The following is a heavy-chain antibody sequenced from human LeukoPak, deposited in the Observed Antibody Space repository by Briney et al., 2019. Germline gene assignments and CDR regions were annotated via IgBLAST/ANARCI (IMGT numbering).Heavy chain of an antibody. Sequence: GGSLRLSCAASGFTFSDYYMSWIRQAPGKGLEWVSYISSSSSYTNYADSVKGRFTISRDNAKNSLYLQMNSLRAEDTAVYYCARDAGMNYGMDVWGKETTVTVSS. J-gene: IGHJ6*04. CDR2: ISSSSSYT. D-gene: IGHD1-1*01. CDR3: ARDAGMNYGMDV. CDR1: GFTFSDYY. V-gene: IGHV3-11*06.